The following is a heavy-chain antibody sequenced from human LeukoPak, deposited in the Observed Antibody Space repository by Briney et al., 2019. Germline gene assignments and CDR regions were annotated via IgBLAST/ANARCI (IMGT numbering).Heavy chain of an antibody. D-gene: IGHD5-12*01. CDR3: ASVATSDTGYDFGL. CDR2: ISSSSSYI. J-gene: IGHJ4*02. Sequence: PGGSLRLSCAASGFTFSSYSINWVRQAPGKGLEWVSSISSSSSYIYYADSVKGRFTISRDNAKNSLYLQMNSLRAEDTAVYYCASVATSDTGYDFGLWGQGTLVTVSS. V-gene: IGHV3-21*01. CDR1: GFTFSSYS.